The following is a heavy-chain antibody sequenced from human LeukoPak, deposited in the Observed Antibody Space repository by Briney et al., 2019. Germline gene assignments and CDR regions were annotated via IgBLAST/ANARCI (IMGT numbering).Heavy chain of an antibody. Sequence: ASVKVSRKVSGYTLTDLSMHWVREAPGQRPEWMGWINTDNGNTKYAQKFQGRVTMTTDTSTSTAYMELSSLRSDDTAVYYCARKGCTGDCYRFDPWGQGTLVTVSS. D-gene: IGHD2-21*02. J-gene: IGHJ5*02. CDR3: ARKGCTGDCYRFDP. CDR2: INTDNGNT. V-gene: IGHV1/OR15-2*02. CDR1: GYTLTDLS.